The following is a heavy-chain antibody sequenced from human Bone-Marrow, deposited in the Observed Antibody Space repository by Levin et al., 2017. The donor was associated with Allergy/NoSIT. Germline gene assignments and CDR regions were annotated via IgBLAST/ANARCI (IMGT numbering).Heavy chain of an antibody. CDR2: IYYSGST. V-gene: IGHV4-59*01. Sequence: SQTLSLTCTVSGGSISSYYWSWIRQPPGKGLEWIGYIYYSGSTNYNPSLKSRVTISVDTSKNQFSLKLSSVTAADTAVYYCAREVSDGSSSWLVLDYWGQGTLVTVSS. J-gene: IGHJ4*02. CDR1: GGSISSYY. CDR3: AREVSDGSSSWLVLDY. D-gene: IGHD6-13*01.